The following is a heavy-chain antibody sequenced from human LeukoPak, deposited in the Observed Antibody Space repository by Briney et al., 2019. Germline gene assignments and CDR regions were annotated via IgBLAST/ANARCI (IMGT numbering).Heavy chain of an antibody. D-gene: IGHD3-3*01. V-gene: IGHV1-2*02. J-gene: IGHJ4*02. CDR2: INPNSGGT. Sequence: GPVKVSCKAPGYTFTGYYMHWVRQAPGQGLEWMGWINPNSGGTNYAQKFQGRVTMTRDTSISTAYMELSRLRSDDTAVYYCARAAPFTIFGVVHFDYWGQGTLVTVSS. CDR1: GYTFTGYY. CDR3: ARAAPFTIFGVVHFDY.